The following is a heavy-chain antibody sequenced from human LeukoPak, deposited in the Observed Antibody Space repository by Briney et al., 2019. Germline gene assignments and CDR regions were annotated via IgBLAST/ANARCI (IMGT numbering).Heavy chain of an antibody. CDR1: GGSISSSSYY. CDR2: IYYSGST. Sequence: SETLSLTCTVSGGSISSSSYYWGWIRQPPGKGLEWIGSIYYSGSTYYNPSLKSRVTISVDTSKNQFSLKLSSVTAADTAVYYCASPPSRGYYDSSGTYYSDCWGQGTLVTVSS. CDR3: ASPPSRGYYDSSGTYYSDC. D-gene: IGHD3-22*01. V-gene: IGHV4-39*07. J-gene: IGHJ4*02.